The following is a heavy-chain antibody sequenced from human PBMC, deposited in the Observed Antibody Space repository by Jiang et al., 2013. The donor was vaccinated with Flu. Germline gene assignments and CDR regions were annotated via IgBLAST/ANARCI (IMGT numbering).Heavy chain of an antibody. J-gene: IGHJ4*02. D-gene: IGHD4-17*01. CDR1: GFTFGSYG. CDR3: ARVWSDYALDY. CDR2: ISFDGSDK. V-gene: IGHV3-30-3*01. Sequence: VQLVESGGGVVQPGRSLRLSRAASGFTFGSYGMHWVRQAPGKGLEWVAFISFDGSDKDYAESVKGRFTISRENFKNTLFLQMVSLRREDTAVYYCARVWSDYALDYWGQGTLVSVSS.